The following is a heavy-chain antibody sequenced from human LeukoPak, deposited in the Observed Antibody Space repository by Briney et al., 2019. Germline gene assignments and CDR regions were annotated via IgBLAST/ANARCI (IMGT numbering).Heavy chain of an antibody. V-gene: IGHV4-31*03. CDR1: GGSPSSGGYD. CDR2: IYYSGST. Sequence: SQTLSLTCTVSGGSPSSGGYDWRWIRQHPGKGLEWIGYIYYSGSTYYSPSLKSRVTISVDTSKNQFSLKLSSVTAADTAGYYWAIVRYSGYEDYWGQGTLVTVSS. D-gene: IGHD5-12*01. J-gene: IGHJ4*02. CDR3: AIVRYSGYEDY.